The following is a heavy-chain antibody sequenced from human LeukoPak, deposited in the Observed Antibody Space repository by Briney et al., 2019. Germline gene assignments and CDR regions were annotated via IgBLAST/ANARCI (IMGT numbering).Heavy chain of an antibody. V-gene: IGHV3-74*01. CDR1: GFTFSSYD. CDR3: ARGGSYWFDY. J-gene: IGHJ5*01. D-gene: IGHD1-26*01. CDR2: INSDGSST. Sequence: PRGSLRLSCAASGFTFSSYDMNWVRQAPGKGLVWVSRINSDGSSTSYADSVKGRFTISRDNAKNALYLQMNSLRAEDTAVYYCARGGSYWFDYWGQGTLVTVSS.